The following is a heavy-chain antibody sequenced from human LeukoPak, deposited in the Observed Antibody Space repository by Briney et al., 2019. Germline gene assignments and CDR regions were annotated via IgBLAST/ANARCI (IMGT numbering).Heavy chain of an antibody. CDR1: GFTPSRYT. CDR3: ARRSGSYDY. Sequence: GGSLRLSCAGSGFTPSRYTMNWVRQAPGKGLEGVTSISGRGDYMYYADSVKDRFTISRDNAKNSLFLQLNSLRADDTAVYYCARRSGSYDYWGQGTLVIVSS. J-gene: IGHJ4*02. D-gene: IGHD1-26*01. CDR2: ISGRGDYM. V-gene: IGHV3-21*01.